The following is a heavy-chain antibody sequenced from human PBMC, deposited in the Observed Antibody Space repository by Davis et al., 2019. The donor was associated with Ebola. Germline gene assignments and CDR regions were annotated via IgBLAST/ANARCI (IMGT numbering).Heavy chain of an antibody. V-gene: IGHV1-46*01. CDR1: GYTFTSYY. J-gene: IGHJ5*02. CDR2: INPSGGNT. Sequence: ASVKVSCKASGYTFTSYYMHWVRQAPGQGLEWMGIINPSGGNTNYAQKLQGRVTMTTDTSTSTAYMELRSLRSVDTAVYYCASDQATVTTSWFDPWGQGTLVTVSS. D-gene: IGHD4-17*01. CDR3: ASDQATVTTSWFDP.